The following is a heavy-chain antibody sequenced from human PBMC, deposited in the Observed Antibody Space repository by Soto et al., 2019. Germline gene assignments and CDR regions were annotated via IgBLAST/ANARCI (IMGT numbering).Heavy chain of an antibody. V-gene: IGHV4-39*01. J-gene: IGHJ4*02. Sequence: QLQLQESGPGLVKPSETLSLTCTVSGGSISSSSYYWGWIRQPPGKGLEWIGSIYYSGSTYYNPSLKSRVTLSVDTSKNQFSLKLSSVTAADTAVYSCARGSSGCYPMHYFDYWGQGTLVTVSS. CDR1: GGSISSSSYY. CDR3: ARGSSGCYPMHYFDY. CDR2: IYYSGST. D-gene: IGHD6-19*01.